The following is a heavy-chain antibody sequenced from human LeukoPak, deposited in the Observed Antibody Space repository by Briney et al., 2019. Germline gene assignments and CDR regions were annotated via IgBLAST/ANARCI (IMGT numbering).Heavy chain of an antibody. CDR3: VRFVSAATAGRSTGFAS. Sequence: GGSLRLSCAASGFTFSDYYMSWIRQAPGKGLEWVSYVSSNGNTMYYADSVKGRFTISRANAKNSLYLQMNSLRADDTAVYYCVRFVSAATAGRSTGFASWGQGTLVTVSS. CDR1: GFTFSDYY. CDR2: VSSNGNTM. V-gene: IGHV3-11*01. D-gene: IGHD6-13*01. J-gene: IGHJ5*01.